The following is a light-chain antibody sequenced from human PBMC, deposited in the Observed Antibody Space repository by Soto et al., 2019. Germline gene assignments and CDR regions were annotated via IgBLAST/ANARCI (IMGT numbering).Light chain of an antibody. V-gene: IGKV3D-15*01. J-gene: IGKJ5*01. CDR2: DAS. Sequence: EIVMTQSPATLSVSQGARATLSCRASQSVGSTLAWYQQKPGQPPRLLIYDASTRATGVPARFSGGGSGTEFTLTITSLQSEDFAVYWCQQYNNWPLTFGPGTRLEIK. CDR3: QQYNNWPLT. CDR1: QSVGST.